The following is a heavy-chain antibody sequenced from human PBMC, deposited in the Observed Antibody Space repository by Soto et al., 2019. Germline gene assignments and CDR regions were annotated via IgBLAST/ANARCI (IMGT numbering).Heavy chain of an antibody. CDR2: IYPGDSDT. Sequence: PGESLKISCKGSGYSFTSYWIGWVRQMPGKGLEWMGIIYPGDSDTRYSPSFQGQVTISADKSISTAYLQWSSLKAPDTAMYYCARHKHSSGWHNWFDPWGQGTLVTVSS. D-gene: IGHD6-19*01. V-gene: IGHV5-51*01. J-gene: IGHJ5*02. CDR1: GYSFTSYW. CDR3: ARHKHSSGWHNWFDP.